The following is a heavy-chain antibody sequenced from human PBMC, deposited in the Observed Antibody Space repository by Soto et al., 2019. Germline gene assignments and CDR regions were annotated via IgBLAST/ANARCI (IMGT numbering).Heavy chain of an antibody. V-gene: IGHV3-7*04. CDR3: SGGVGDAV. CDR1: GFTFRRDW. CDR2: INQDGTQK. D-gene: IGHD1-26*01. J-gene: IGHJ4*02. Sequence: EERLVESGGGLVQPGGYLRLSCGISGFTFRRDWMNWVRQAPGKGLEWVAHINQDGTQKYYVDSVKGRFTIFRDNAKNSLYLQMNGVRVEDTAVYYCSGGVGDAVWGQGTLVTVSS.